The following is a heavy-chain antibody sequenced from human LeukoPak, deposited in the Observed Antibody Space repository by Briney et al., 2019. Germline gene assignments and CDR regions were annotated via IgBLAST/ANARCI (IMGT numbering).Heavy chain of an antibody. Sequence: SETLSLTCTVSGGSISSYSWSWIRQPPGKGLEWIGYIYHSGSTCYNPSLKSRVTISVDRSKNQFSLKLSSVTAADTAVYYCARGEAIVVVPAANLDAFDIWGQGTMVTVSS. J-gene: IGHJ3*02. V-gene: IGHV4-59*12. CDR2: IYHSGST. CDR3: ARGEAIVVVPAANLDAFDI. D-gene: IGHD2-2*01. CDR1: GGSISSYS.